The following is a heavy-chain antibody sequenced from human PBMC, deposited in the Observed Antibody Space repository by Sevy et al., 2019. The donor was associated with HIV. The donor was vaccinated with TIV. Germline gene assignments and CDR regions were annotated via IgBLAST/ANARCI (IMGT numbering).Heavy chain of an antibody. CDR1: GFSFSIYW. CDR3: VREGLGGYSYSLDY. J-gene: IGHJ4*01. D-gene: IGHD5-18*01. CDR2: MKQDGSGE. V-gene: IGHV3-7*01. Sequence: GGSLRLSCAASGFSFSIYWMSWVRQAPGKGLEWVATMKQDGSGEDYVDSVKGSFTISRDNAKNSLFLQMNSLSAEDTAVYYCVREGLGGYSYSLDYWGHGTLVTVSS.